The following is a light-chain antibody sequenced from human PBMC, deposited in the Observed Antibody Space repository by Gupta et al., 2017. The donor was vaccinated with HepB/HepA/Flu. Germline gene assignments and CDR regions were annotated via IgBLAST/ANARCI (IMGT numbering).Light chain of an antibody. V-gene: IGKV3-20*01. CDR1: QSVDSKY. Sequence: EIVLTQSPGTLSLSPGERATLSCRASQSVDSKYLAWYQQKPGQAPRLLIYATSNRLTGVPHRFSGSGYGADFTLTISRREAADFAVYYCQHWGYEHPGMTFGPGTRVD. J-gene: IGKJ3*01. CDR3: QHWGYEHPGMT. CDR2: ATS.